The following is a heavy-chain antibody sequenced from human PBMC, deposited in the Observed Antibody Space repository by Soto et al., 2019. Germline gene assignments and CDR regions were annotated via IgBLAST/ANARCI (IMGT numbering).Heavy chain of an antibody. CDR2: MHYTGFS. V-gene: IGHV4-59*02. CDR3: ASPYGNAWYTY. J-gene: IGHJ4*02. Sequence: QVQLQESGPGLVTPSETLSLTCAFSGDSVTENYLTWIRQSPEKGLEWIGYMHYTGFSFSNPSLKSRVAMSVDKSKNEFTLQLTSVTAADTAVYYCASPYGNAWYTYWGQGIQVTVSS. D-gene: IGHD6-13*01. CDR1: GDSVTENY.